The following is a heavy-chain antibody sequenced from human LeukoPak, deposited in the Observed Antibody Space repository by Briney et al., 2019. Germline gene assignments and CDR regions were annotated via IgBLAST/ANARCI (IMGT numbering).Heavy chain of an antibody. CDR2: MNPNSGNT. D-gene: IGHD4-11*01. CDR1: GYTFTSYG. J-gene: IGHJ6*02. Sequence: ASVKVSCKASGYTFTSYGINWVRQATGRGLEWMGWMNPNSGNTGYAQKFQGRVTMTRNTSISTAYMELSSLRSEDTAVYYCARGGYSNYPYYYYGMDVWGQGTTVTVSS. V-gene: IGHV1-8*01. CDR3: ARGGYSNYPYYYYGMDV.